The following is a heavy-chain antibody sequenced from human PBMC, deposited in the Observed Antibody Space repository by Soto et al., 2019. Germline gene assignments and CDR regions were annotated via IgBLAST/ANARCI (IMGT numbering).Heavy chain of an antibody. CDR3: ARDNFWTLGYYYGMDV. J-gene: IGHJ6*02. CDR2: IYYSGNT. Sequence: QVQLQESGPGLVKPSQTLSLTCSVSGGSINTADYYWSWIRQAPGKGLEWIGYIYYSGNTYYNPSLKSRVIISIDTSKNQFSLKLSSVTAADTAVYYCARDNFWTLGYYYGMDVWGQGTTVTVSS. D-gene: IGHD3-3*01. CDR1: GGSINTADYY. V-gene: IGHV4-30-4*01.